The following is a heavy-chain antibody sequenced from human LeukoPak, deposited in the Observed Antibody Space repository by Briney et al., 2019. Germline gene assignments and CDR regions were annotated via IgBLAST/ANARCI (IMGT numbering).Heavy chain of an antibody. J-gene: IGHJ4*02. V-gene: IGHV3-23*01. CDR2: IRGSGDYT. D-gene: IGHD1-26*01. CDR3: ARDIELSC. Sequence: GGSLRLSCAASGFTFSSHAMSWVRQAAGKGLEWVSSIRGSGDYTYYADSVKGRFTVSRDSSKNTLHLQMNSLRAEDTAVYYCARDIELSCWGQGTLVTVSS. CDR1: GFTFSSHA.